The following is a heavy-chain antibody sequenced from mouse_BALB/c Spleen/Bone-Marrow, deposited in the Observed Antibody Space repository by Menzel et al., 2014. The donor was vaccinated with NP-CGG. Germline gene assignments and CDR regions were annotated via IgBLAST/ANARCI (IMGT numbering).Heavy chain of an antibody. CDR2: IYPGNNDT. CDR1: GDSFTSYC. J-gene: IGHJ4*01. D-gene: IGHD2-14*01. Sequence: EVQLQQSGTVLARPGASVKMSCKASGDSFTSYCIHWVKQRPGQGLEWIGAIYPGNNDTGYNQQFKGKAKLTAVTSASTAYMDLSRLTNEDSAVYHCKAYYRYDVDYWGQGTSVTVSS. CDR3: KAYYRYDVDY. V-gene: IGHV1-5*01.